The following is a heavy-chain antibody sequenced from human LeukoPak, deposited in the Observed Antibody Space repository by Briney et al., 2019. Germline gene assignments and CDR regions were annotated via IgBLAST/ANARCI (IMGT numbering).Heavy chain of an antibody. D-gene: IGHD6-13*01. CDR1: GGSISSSY. CDR2: IYYTGGT. V-gene: IGHV4-59*01. CDR3: ARTTEAHSWRTRYYDYYMDV. Sequence: SETLSLTCTVSGGSISSSYWSWIRQPPGKGLEYIGYIYYTGGTNSNPSLKSRVTISVDTSKNQFSLKLSSVTAADTAVYYCARTTEAHSWRTRYYDYYMDVWGKGTTVTVSS. J-gene: IGHJ6*03.